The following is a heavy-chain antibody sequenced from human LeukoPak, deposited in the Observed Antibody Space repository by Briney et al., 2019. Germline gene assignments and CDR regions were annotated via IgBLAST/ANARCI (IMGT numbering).Heavy chain of an antibody. V-gene: IGHV3-30*04. J-gene: IGHJ4*02. CDR1: GFTFSSYA. CDR2: ISYDGSNK. Sequence: GRSLRLSCAASGFTFSSYAMHWVRQAPGKGLEWVAVISYDGSNKYYADSVKGRFTISRDNSKNTLYLQMNSLRAEDTAVHYCAREWVGIAAAGTFDYWGQGTLVTVSS. D-gene: IGHD6-13*01. CDR3: AREWVGIAAAGTFDY.